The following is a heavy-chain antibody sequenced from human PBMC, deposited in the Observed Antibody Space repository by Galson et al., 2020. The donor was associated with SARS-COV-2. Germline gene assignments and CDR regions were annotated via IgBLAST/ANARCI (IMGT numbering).Heavy chain of an antibody. V-gene: IGHV1-2*02. CDR1: GYTFTGYY. CDR2: INPNSGGT. CDR3: ARGSTMVRGVIITKHYYYYYGMDV. D-gene: IGHD3-10*01. Sequence: ASVKVSCKASGYTFTGYYMHWVRQAPGQGLEWMGWINPNSGGTNYAQKFQGRVTMTRDTSISTAYMELSRLRSDDTAVYYCARGSTMVRGVIITKHYYYYYGMDVWGQGTTVTVSS. J-gene: IGHJ6*02.